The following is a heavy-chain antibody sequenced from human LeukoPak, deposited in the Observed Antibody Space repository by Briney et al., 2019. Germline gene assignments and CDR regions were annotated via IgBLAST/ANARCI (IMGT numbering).Heavy chain of an antibody. J-gene: IGHJ4*02. D-gene: IGHD3-9*01. CDR3: ARRVLPRHDTDY. CDR1: RYTFTGYY. V-gene: IGHV1-2*02. Sequence: ASVKVSCKASRYTFTGYYMHWVRQAPGQGLEWMGWINPNSGGTNYAQKFQGRVTMTRDTSISTAYMELSRLRSDDTAVYYCARRVLPRHDTDYWGQGTLVTVSS. CDR2: INPNSGGT.